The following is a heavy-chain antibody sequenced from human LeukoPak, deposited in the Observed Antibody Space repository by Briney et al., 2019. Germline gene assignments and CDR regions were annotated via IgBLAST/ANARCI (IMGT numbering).Heavy chain of an antibody. V-gene: IGHV3-21*01. CDR3: ARAYYDSSGYLYYYYYTDV. D-gene: IGHD3-22*01. Sequence: GGSLRLSCAASGFTFNTYTINWVRQAPGKGLEWVSSISSSSIYIYYADSLKGRFTISRDNSKNTLYLQMNSLRAEDTAVYYCARAYYDSSGYLYYYYYTDVWGKGTTVTVSS. CDR1: GFTFNTYT. CDR2: ISSSSIYI. J-gene: IGHJ6*03.